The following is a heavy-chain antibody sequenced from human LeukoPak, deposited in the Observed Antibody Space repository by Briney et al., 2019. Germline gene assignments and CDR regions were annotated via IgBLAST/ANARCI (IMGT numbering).Heavy chain of an antibody. CDR2: IYYSGSA. V-gene: IGHV4-59*01. D-gene: IGHD3-10*01. CDR3: ASGSGYYFDY. CDR1: GGSISSYY. J-gene: IGHJ4*02. Sequence: SETLSLTCTVSGGSISSYYWSWIWQPPGKGLEWIGYIYYSGSANSNPSLKSRVTISLDTSKNHFSLKLSSVTAADTAVYYCASGSGYYFDYWGQGTLVTVSS.